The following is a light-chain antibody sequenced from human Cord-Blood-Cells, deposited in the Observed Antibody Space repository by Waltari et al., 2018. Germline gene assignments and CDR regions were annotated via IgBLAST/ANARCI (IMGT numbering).Light chain of an antibody. J-gene: IGKJ3*01. CDR2: AAS. CDR3: QQSYSTPFT. Sequence: DIQVTQPRSPLAPSLVDRATITGRASQSISSYLNWYQQKPGKAPKLLIYAASSLQSGVPSRFSGSGSGTDFTLTISSLQPEDFATYYCQQSYSTPFTFGPGTKVDIK. CDR1: QSISSY. V-gene: IGKV1-39*01.